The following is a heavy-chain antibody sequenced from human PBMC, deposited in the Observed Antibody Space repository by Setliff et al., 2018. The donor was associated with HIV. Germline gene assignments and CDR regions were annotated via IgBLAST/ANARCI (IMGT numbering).Heavy chain of an antibody. J-gene: IGHJ4*02. CDR2: VYYSGST. CDR3: STVVTLAYCHDGLCPAFDS. CDR1: GGSISSQY. Sequence: TSETLSLTCTVSGGSISSQYWSWIRQPPEKGLEWIGSVYYSGSTNYNPSLKSRITISPATSKSQISLKLGSVTAADTAVYFCSTVVTLAYCHDGLCPAFDSWGQGALFTVSS. V-gene: IGHV4-59*11. D-gene: IGHD2-8*01.